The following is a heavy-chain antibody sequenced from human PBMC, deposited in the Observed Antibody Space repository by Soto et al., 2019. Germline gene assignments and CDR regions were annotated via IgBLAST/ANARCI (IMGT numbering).Heavy chain of an antibody. CDR1: GFTFSSYA. J-gene: IGHJ6*02. CDR2: ISYDGSNK. Sequence: GGSLRLSCAASGFTFSSYAMHWVRQAPGKGLEWVAAISYDGSNKYYADSVKGRFTISRDNSKNTLYLQMNSLRAEDTAVYYCARALKTRYCISTSCPHYYYYGMDVWGQGTTVTVSS. CDR3: ARALKTRYCISTSCPHYYYYGMDV. V-gene: IGHV3-30-3*01. D-gene: IGHD2-2*01.